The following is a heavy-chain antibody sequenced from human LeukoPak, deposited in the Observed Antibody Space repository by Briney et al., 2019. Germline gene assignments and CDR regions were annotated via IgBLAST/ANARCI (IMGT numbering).Heavy chain of an antibody. CDR2: IWYDGSNK. Sequence: PGGSLRLSCAASGFTFSSYGMHWVRQAPGKGLEWVAVIWYDGSNKYYADSVKGRFTISRDNSKNTLYLQMNSLRAEDTAVYYCARDTDSSGIDYWGQGTLVTASS. V-gene: IGHV3-33*01. CDR1: GFTFSSYG. J-gene: IGHJ4*02. D-gene: IGHD3-22*01. CDR3: ARDTDSSGIDY.